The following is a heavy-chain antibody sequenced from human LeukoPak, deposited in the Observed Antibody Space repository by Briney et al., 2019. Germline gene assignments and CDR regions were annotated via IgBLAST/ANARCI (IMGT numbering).Heavy chain of an antibody. D-gene: IGHD2-21*01. V-gene: IGHV1-2*06. CDR3: ARDVEALTERSYYYYMDV. CDR2: INPNSGGT. CDR1: GYTFTGYY. J-gene: IGHJ6*03. Sequence: ASVKVSCKASGYTFTGYYMHWVRQAPGQGLEWMGRINPNSGGTNYAQKFQGRVTMTRDTSISTAYMELSRLRSDDTAVYYCARDVEALTERSYYYYMDVWGKGTTVTVSS.